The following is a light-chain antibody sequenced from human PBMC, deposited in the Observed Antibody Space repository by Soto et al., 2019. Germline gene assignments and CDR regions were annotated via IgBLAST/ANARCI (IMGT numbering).Light chain of an antibody. CDR2: AAS. CDR3: QQSYSNPRT. Sequence: DIQVTQSPSSLSASVGDRVTITCRASQSINTYLNWYQQKPGKAPKVLIYAASSLQSGVPSRFSGSGSGTDFTLTISSLQPDDFVTYYCQQSYSNPRTFGQGTKVEIK. CDR1: QSINTY. V-gene: IGKV1-39*01. J-gene: IGKJ1*01.